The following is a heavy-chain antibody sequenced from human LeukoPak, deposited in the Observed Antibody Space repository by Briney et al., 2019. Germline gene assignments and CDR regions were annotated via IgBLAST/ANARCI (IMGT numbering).Heavy chain of an antibody. Sequence: ASVKVSCKVSGYTLTELSMHWVRQAPGKGLEWMGGFDPEDGETTYAQKFQGRVTMTEDTSTDTAYMELSSLRSEDTAVYYCATELAVAGGTASVYFDYWGQGTLVTVSS. D-gene: IGHD6-19*01. CDR2: FDPEDGET. CDR1: GYTLTELS. CDR3: ATELAVAGGTASVYFDY. J-gene: IGHJ4*02. V-gene: IGHV1-24*01.